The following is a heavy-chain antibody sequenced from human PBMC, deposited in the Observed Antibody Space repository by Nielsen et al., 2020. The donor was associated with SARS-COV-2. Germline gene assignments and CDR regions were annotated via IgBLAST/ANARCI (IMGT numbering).Heavy chain of an antibody. Sequence: GGSLRLSCAASGFSFSDYYMSWIRQAPGKGLEWVSYISNTGYTNYADSVRGRFTISRDNAKNSVYLQMNSLRAGDTAIYYCTKVPNSSGPPLFYGMDVWGQGTTVIVSS. J-gene: IGHJ6*02. CDR2: ISNTGYT. V-gene: IGHV3-11*05. CDR1: GFSFSDYY. CDR3: TKVPNSSGPPLFYGMDV. D-gene: IGHD6-19*01.